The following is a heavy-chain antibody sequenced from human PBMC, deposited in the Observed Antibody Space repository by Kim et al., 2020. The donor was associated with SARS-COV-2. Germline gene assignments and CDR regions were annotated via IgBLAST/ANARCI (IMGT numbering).Heavy chain of an antibody. D-gene: IGHD2-8*01. Sequence: ASVKVSCKASGYTFTSYYMHWVRQAPGQGLEWMGIINPSGGSTSYAQKFQGRVTMTRDTSTSTVYMELSSLRSEDTAVYYCAREIVLMVYAPFPYYYGMDVWGQGTTVTVSS. CDR3: AREIVLMVYAPFPYYYGMDV. J-gene: IGHJ6*02. CDR1: GYTFTSYY. CDR2: INPSGGST. V-gene: IGHV1-46*01.